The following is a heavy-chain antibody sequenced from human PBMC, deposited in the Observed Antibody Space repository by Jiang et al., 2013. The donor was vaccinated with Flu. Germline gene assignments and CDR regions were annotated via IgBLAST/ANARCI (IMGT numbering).Heavy chain of an antibody. Sequence: SGYTFTSYAMHWVRPGPRTKGLSGVGWINAGNGNTKYSQKFQGRVTITRDTSASTAYMELSSLRSEDTAVYYCASLYDTIPWVAFDIWGQGTMVTVSS. CDR3: ASLYDTIPWVAFDI. CDR2: INAGNGNT. CDR1: GYTFTSYA. D-gene: IGHD3-16*01. J-gene: IGHJ3*02. V-gene: IGHV1-3*01.